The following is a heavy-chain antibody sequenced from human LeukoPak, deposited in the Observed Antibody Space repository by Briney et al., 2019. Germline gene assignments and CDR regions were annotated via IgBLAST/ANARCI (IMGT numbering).Heavy chain of an antibody. CDR3: ASAYYYDGSGAVDY. CDR2: IYHSGST. Sequence: SETLSLTCAVSGGSISSGGYSWSWIRQPTGKGLEWIGYIYHSGSTYYNPSLKSRVTISVDRSKNQFSLKLSSVTAADTAVYYCASAYYYDGSGAVDYWGQGTLVTVSS. CDR1: GGSISSGGYS. V-gene: IGHV4-30-2*01. D-gene: IGHD3-22*01. J-gene: IGHJ4*02.